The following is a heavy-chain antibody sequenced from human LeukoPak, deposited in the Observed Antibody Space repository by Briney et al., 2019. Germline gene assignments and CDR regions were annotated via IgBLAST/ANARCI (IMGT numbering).Heavy chain of an antibody. CDR3: ARFKRAGGWSYFDY. D-gene: IGHD6-19*01. Sequence: SETLPLTCTVSGGSISTYYRSWIRQPPGKGLEWIGHIYNSGSTNYSPSLKSRVTISVDTSKNQFSLKLSSVTAADTAMYYCARFKRAGGWSYFDYWGLGTLVTVSS. V-gene: IGHV4-59*01. J-gene: IGHJ4*02. CDR1: GGSISTYY. CDR2: IYNSGST.